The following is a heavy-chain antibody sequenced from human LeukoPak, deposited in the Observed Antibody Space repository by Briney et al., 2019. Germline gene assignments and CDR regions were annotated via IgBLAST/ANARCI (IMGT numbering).Heavy chain of an antibody. V-gene: IGHV1-2*02. CDR2: INPNSGGT. CDR3: ARTTPFITMVRPLPFDY. Sequence: GASVKVSRKASGYTFTAYYMHWVRQAPGQGLEWMGWINPNSGGTNYAQKLQGRVTMTTDTSTSTAYMELRSLRSDDTAVYYCARTTPFITMVRPLPFDYWGQGTLVTVSS. CDR1: GYTFTAYY. D-gene: IGHD3-10*01. J-gene: IGHJ4*02.